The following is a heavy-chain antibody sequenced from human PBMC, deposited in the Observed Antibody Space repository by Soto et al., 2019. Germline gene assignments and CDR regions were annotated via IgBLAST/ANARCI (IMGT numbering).Heavy chain of an antibody. CDR3: ARDEGGYDSLNGYYKDHHFDY. D-gene: IGHD3-9*01. CDR1: GYTFTHFD. CDR2: ISPHNFNT. J-gene: IGHJ4*02. V-gene: IGHV1-18*01. Sequence: ASVKVSCKASGYTFTHFDITWVRQAPGQGLEWMGAISPHNFNTNYAQKFRGRVTLTTEKSTNTAYMDLRSLTSDDTAVYYCARDEGGYDSLNGYYKDHHFDYRRQG.